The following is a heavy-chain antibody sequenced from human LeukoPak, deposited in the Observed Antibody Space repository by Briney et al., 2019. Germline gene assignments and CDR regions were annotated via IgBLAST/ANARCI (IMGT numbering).Heavy chain of an antibody. J-gene: IGHJ4*02. CDR2: ISAYNGNT. V-gene: IGHV1-18*01. D-gene: IGHD3-22*01. CDR1: GYTFTSYG. Sequence: ASVKVSCKASGYTFTSYGISWVRQAPGQGLEWMGWISAYNGNTNYAQKFQGRVTITRDTSASTAYMELSGLRSEDTAVYYCARDLARGTEMIITTLFDYWGQGTLVTVSS. CDR3: ARDLARGTEMIITTLFDY.